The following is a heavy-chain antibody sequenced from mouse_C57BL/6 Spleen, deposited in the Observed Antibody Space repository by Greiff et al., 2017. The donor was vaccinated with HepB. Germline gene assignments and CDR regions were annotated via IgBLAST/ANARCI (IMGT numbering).Heavy chain of an antibody. D-gene: IGHD2-4*01. CDR3: AKPLMITTGYYYAMDY. CDR1: GFSLTSYG. V-gene: IGHV2-5*01. J-gene: IGHJ4*01. CDR2: IWRGGST. Sequence: VQLQQSGPGLVQPSQSLSITCTVSGFSLTSYGVHWVRQSPGKGLEWLGVIWRGGSTDYNAAFMSRLSITKDNSKSQVFFKMNSLQADDTAIYYCAKPLMITTGYYYAMDYWGQGTSVTVSS.